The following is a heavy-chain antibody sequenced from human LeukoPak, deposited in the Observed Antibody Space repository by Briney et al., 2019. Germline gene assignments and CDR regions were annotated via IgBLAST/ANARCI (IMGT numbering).Heavy chain of an antibody. J-gene: IGHJ5*02. V-gene: IGHV4-4*09. CDR2: IYTSGST. D-gene: IGHD3-10*01. CDR1: GGSISSYY. CDR3: ARLEYGSEKNWFDP. Sequence: SETLSLTCTVSGGSISSYYWSWIRQPPGKGLEWIGYIYTSGSTNYNPSLKSRVTISVDTSKNQFSLKLSSVTAADTAVYYFARLEYGSEKNWFDPWGKGTLVSVFS.